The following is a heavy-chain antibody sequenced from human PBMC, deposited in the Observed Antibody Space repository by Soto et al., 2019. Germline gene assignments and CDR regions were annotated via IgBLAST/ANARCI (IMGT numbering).Heavy chain of an antibody. Sequence: GGSLRLSCAASGFTVSSNYMSWVRQAPGKGLEWVSVIYSGGNTYYADSVKGRFTISRDNSKNTLHLQMDSLRAEDTAVYYCVRATQPIAVAGKNNWFDPWGQGTLVTVSS. CDR1: GFTVSSNY. CDR2: IYSGGNT. CDR3: VRATQPIAVAGKNNWFDP. D-gene: IGHD6-19*01. V-gene: IGHV3-66*01. J-gene: IGHJ5*02.